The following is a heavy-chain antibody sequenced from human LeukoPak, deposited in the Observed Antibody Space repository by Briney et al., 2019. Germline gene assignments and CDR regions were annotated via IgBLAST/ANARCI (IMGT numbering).Heavy chain of an antibody. D-gene: IGHD4-17*01. CDR1: GYTFVSYG. V-gene: IGHV1-18*01. J-gene: IGHJ4*02. CDR2: IGADNANT. CDR3: ARSGRTVTTHFDY. Sequence: ASVKVSCKASGYTFVSYGISWVRQAPEQGLEWMGWIGADNANTNYAQKLQGRVTMTTDTSTNTAYMELRSLTSDDTAVYFCARSGRTVTTHFDYWGQGTLVTVSS.